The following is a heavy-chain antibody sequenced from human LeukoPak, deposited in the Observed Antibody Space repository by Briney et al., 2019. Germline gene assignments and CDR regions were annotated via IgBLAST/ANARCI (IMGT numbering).Heavy chain of an antibody. Sequence: SETLSLTCTVSGGSISSGDYYWSWIRQPPGKGLEWIGYIYYSGSTYYNPSLKSRVTISVDTSKNQFSLKLSSVTAADTAVYYCAREAAATNWFDPWGQGTLVTVSS. CDR3: AREAAATNWFDP. CDR2: IYYSGST. D-gene: IGHD6-13*01. V-gene: IGHV4-30-4*01. CDR1: GGSISSGDYY. J-gene: IGHJ5*02.